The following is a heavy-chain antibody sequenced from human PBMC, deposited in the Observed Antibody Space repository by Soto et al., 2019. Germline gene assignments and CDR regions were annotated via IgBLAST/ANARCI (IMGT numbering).Heavy chain of an antibody. Sequence: SETLSLTCTVSGGSIRSSNYFWSWLRQHPGKGLEWIGYISFIGSAYYSPSLESRATISIDTSKKQFSLRLNSVTAADTAMYYCAREVVSPATSDAFDIWGQGTRVTYSS. D-gene: IGHD1-26*01. CDR3: AREVVSPATSDAFDI. V-gene: IGHV4-31*03. CDR1: GGSIRSSNYF. J-gene: IGHJ3*02. CDR2: ISFIGSA.